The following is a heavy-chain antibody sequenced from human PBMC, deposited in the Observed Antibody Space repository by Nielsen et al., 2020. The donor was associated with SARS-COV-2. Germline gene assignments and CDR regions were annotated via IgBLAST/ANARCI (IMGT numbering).Heavy chain of an antibody. Sequence: GESLKISCAASGFTFSSYSMNWVRQAPGKGLEWVSSISSSSSYIYYADSVKGRFTISRDNAKNSLYLQMNSLRAEDTALYYCASAPGDGYNPWTFDIWGQGTMVTVSS. V-gene: IGHV3-21*04. J-gene: IGHJ3*02. D-gene: IGHD5-24*01. CDR1: GFTFSSYS. CDR2: ISSSSSYI. CDR3: ASAPGDGYNPWTFDI.